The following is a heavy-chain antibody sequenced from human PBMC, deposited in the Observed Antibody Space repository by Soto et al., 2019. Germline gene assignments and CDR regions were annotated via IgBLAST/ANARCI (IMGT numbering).Heavy chain of an antibody. CDR3: ARAGERNYYDSSGYHFGGAFDI. Sequence: ASVKVSCKASGGTFSSYTISWVRQAPGQGLEWMGRIIPILGIANYAQKFQGRVTITADKSTSTAYMELSSLRSEDTAVYYCARAGERNYYDSSGYHFGGAFDIWGQGTMVTVSS. J-gene: IGHJ3*02. CDR1: GGTFSSYT. CDR2: IIPILGIA. D-gene: IGHD3-22*01. V-gene: IGHV1-69*02.